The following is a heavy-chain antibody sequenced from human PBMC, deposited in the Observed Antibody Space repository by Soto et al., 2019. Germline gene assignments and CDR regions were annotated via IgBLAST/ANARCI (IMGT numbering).Heavy chain of an antibody. V-gene: IGHV1-3*01. J-gene: IGHJ5*02. CDR2: INAGNGNT. CDR1: GYTFASYA. Sequence: ASVKVSCKSSGYTFASYAMHWVRQAPGQRLEWMGWINAGNGNTKYAQKFQGRVTITTDKSTSTAYMELSSLRSEDTAVYYCATGNFDWLADPWGQGTLVTVSS. CDR3: ATGNFDWLADP. D-gene: IGHD3-9*01.